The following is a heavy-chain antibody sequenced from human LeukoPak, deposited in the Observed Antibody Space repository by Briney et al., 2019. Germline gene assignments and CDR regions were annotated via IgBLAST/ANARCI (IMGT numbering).Heavy chain of an antibody. Sequence: GGSLRLSCAASGFTFDDYAMPWVRQAPGKGLEWVSGISWNSGSIGYADSVKGRFTISRDNAKNSLYLQMNSLRAEDTALYYCAKDRSAYYYDSSGYFNWFDLWGRGTLVTVSS. V-gene: IGHV3-9*01. J-gene: IGHJ5*02. CDR1: GFTFDDYA. CDR3: AKDRSAYYYDSSGYFNWFDL. D-gene: IGHD3-22*01. CDR2: ISWNSGSI.